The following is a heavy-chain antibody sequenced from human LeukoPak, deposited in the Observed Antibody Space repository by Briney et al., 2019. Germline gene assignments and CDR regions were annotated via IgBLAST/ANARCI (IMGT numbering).Heavy chain of an antibody. CDR1: GFTFSNYA. J-gene: IGHJ4*02. D-gene: IGHD2-2*01. CDR3: VKGRIYCCYPSLDY. V-gene: IGHV3-64D*06. Sequence: GGSLRLSCSVSGFTFSNYAMHWVRQAPGKGLEYVSTITNDGGSTFYADSAKGRSSIYRDNSKNTVYLQLSSLRPEDTAVYYCVKGRIYCCYPSLDYWGQGTLVHVSS. CDR2: ITNDGGST.